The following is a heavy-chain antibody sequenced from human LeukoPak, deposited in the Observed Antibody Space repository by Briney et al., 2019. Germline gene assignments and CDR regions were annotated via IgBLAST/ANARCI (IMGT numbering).Heavy chain of an antibody. D-gene: IGHD2-8*01. V-gene: IGHV1-2*02. Sequence: ASVKVSCKASGYTFTGYYMHWVRQAPGQGLEWMGWINPNSGGTNYAQKFQGRVTMTRDTSISTAYMELSRLRSDDTAVYYCARDNGDIVLMVYAITGFDPWGQGILVTVSS. CDR1: GYTFTGYY. CDR2: INPNSGGT. J-gene: IGHJ5*02. CDR3: ARDNGDIVLMVYAITGFDP.